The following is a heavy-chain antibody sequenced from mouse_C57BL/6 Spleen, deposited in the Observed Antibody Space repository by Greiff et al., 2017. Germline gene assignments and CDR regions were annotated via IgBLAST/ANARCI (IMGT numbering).Heavy chain of an antibody. CDR3: ARDPHWYFDV. CDR1: GYTFTSYW. Sequence: QVQLQQPGAELVRPGSSVKLSCKASGYTFTSYWMHWVKQRPIQGLEWIGNIDPSDSETHYNQKFTDKATLTVDKSSCTAYMQLSSQTSEDSAVYNCARDPHWYFDVWGTGTTVTVSS. V-gene: IGHV1-52*01. J-gene: IGHJ1*03. CDR2: IDPSDSET.